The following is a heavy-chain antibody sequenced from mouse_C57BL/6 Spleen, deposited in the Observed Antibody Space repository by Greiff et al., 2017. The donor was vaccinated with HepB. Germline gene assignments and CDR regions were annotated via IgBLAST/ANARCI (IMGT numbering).Heavy chain of an antibody. CDR2: IHPNSGST. CDR1: GYTFTSYW. D-gene: IGHD4-1*01. Sequence: QVQLQQPGAELVKPGASVKLSCKASGYTFTSYWMHWVKQRPGQGLEWIGMIHPNSGSTNYNEKFKRKATLTVDKSSSTAYMQLSSLTSEDSAVYYCARRGLANWDVYAYWGQGTLVTVSA. V-gene: IGHV1-64*01. J-gene: IGHJ3*01. CDR3: ARRGLANWDVYAY.